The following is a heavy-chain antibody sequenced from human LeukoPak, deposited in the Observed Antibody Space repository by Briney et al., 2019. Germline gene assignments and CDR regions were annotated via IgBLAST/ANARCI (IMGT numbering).Heavy chain of an antibody. CDR1: GGSISSSNW. CDR3: ARDLITFGGVIAD. CDR2: IYHSGST. D-gene: IGHD3-16*02. J-gene: IGHJ4*02. Sequence: SGTLSLTCAVSGGSISSSNWWSWVRQPPGKGLEWIGEIYHSGSTNYNPSLKSRVTISVDKSKNQFSLKLSSVTAADTAVYYCARDLITFGGVIADWGQGALVTVSP. V-gene: IGHV4-4*02.